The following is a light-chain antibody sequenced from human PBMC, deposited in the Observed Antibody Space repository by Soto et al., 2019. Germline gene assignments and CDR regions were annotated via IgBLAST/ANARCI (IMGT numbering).Light chain of an antibody. J-gene: IGLJ1*01. CDR1: SSNVGNNY. V-gene: IGLV1-51*01. CDR3: GTWDSSLSAYV. Sequence: QSVLTQPPSVSAAPGQKVTISCFGSSSNVGNNYVSWSQQLPGTAPKLLIYDNNKRPSGIPDRFSGSKSGTSATLGITGLLTGDEADYYCGTWDSSLSAYVFGTGPQLTVL. CDR2: DNN.